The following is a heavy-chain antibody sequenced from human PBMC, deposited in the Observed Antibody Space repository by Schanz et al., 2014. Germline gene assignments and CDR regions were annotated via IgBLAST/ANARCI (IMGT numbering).Heavy chain of an antibody. V-gene: IGHV3-48*01. D-gene: IGHD1-1*01. CDR1: GFTFSSYA. CDR2: IDGKSTTV. J-gene: IGHJ4*02. Sequence: EVQLLESGGGLVQPGGSLRLSCAASGFTFSSYAMNWVRQAPGKGLEWLSYIDGKSTTVYYADSVKGRFTISRDNSKNILYLQMNSLRAGDTAVYYCARGTDWNLHYWGQGALVTVSS. CDR3: ARGTDWNLHY.